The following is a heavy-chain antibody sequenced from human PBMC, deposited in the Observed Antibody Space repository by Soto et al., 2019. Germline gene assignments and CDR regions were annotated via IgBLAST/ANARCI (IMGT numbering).Heavy chain of an antibody. CDR2: ISYDGSNK. CDR1: GFPFTTYG. J-gene: IGHJ4*02. CDR3: VAGQYYFDY. Sequence: GGSLRLSCAASGFPFTTYGMHWVREGPGKGLEWVAVISYDGSNKYYADSVKGRFTISRDNSKSTLYLQMNSLRPEDTALYYCVAGQYYFDYRGQGTLVTVSS. V-gene: IGHV3-30*03.